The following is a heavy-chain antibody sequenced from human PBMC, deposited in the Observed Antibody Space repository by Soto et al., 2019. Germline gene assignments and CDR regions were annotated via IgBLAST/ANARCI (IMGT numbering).Heavy chain of an antibody. CDR2: IYYSGST. V-gene: IGHV4-39*01. J-gene: IGHJ5*02. CDR3: AARGGLRYFDWLLYDYAANGFDP. D-gene: IGHD3-9*01. CDR1: GGSISSSSYY. Sequence: SETLSLTCTVSGGSISSSSYYWGWIRQPPGKGLEWIGSIYYSGSTYYNPSLKSRVTISVDTSKNQFSLKLSSVTAADTAVYYCAARGGLRYFDWLLYDYAANGFDPWGQGTLVNVPQ.